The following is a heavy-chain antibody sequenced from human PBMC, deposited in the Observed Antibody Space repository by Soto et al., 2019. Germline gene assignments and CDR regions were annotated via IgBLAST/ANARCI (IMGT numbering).Heavy chain of an antibody. V-gene: IGHV3-23*01. CDR1: GFTFSTYT. D-gene: IGHD6-19*01. CDR3: AIAMAGKWHPFDY. Sequence: GGSLRLSCVASGFTFSTYTMSWVRQAPGKGLEWVSVISGSGGSPSYADSVQGRFSISRDNPKNTLYLQMNSLRGEDTAVYYCAIAMAGKWHPFDYWGHGTLVTVSS. J-gene: IGHJ4*01. CDR2: ISGSGGSP.